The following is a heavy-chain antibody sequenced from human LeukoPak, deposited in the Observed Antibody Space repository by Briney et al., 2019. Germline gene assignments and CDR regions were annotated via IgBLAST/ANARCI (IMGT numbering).Heavy chain of an antibody. Sequence: GGSLRLSCAASGFTDSSNYMSWVRQAPGKGLEWVSVIYTDGSTYYADSVKGRFTISRDNSMNTLYLQMNSLRAEDTAVYYCARTPGIAVAGTGYFDYWGQGTLVTVSS. V-gene: IGHV3-53*01. D-gene: IGHD6-19*01. CDR3: ARTPGIAVAGTGYFDY. CDR2: IYTDGST. CDR1: GFTDSSNY. J-gene: IGHJ4*02.